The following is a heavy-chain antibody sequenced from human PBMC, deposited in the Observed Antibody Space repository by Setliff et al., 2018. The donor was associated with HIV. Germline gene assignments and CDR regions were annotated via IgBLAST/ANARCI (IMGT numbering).Heavy chain of an antibody. Sequence: LSLTCTVSGGSIMSDGYYWNWIRQRPGKGLEWIGYIYNRGYTYYNPSLKSRVTTSIDTSQNQFSLRLSSVTVADTAVYCAGMFFYGSGSKSDFDYWGQGTQVTVSS. J-gene: IGHJ4*02. CDR1: GGSIMSDGYY. CDR2: IYNRGYT. CDR3: GMFFYGSGSKSDFDY. V-gene: IGHV4-31*03. D-gene: IGHD3-10*01.